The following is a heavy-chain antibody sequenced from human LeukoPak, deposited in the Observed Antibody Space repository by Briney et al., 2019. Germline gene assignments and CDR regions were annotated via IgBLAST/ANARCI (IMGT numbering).Heavy chain of an antibody. J-gene: IGHJ6*02. CDR3: ARDFEAYGMDV. CDR2: IRQDESEK. CDR1: GFTFSSYW. Sequence: PGGSLRLSCAASGFTFSSYWMTWVRQAPGKGLEWVANIRQDESEKYHVDSVKGRFTISRDNAKKSLYLQMNSLRAEDTAVYYCARDFEAYGMDVWGQGTTVTVSS. V-gene: IGHV3-7*04.